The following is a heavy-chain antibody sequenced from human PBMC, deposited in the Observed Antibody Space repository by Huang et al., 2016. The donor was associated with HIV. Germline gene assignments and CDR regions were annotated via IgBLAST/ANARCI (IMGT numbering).Heavy chain of an antibody. D-gene: IGHD6-13*01. CDR1: GFSLVCYH. Sequence: EVQLVESGGGLVKPGGSLRLSCAASGFSLVCYHMYWVRQTPGKGMQWVSSICPSISFIDYADSVKGRFSISRDNAKNSLYLQMNNLRGEDTAVYYCARDRGQQLSPFDSWGQGTLVTVSS. J-gene: IGHJ4*02. CDR3: ARDRGQQLSPFDS. CDR2: ICPSISFI. V-gene: IGHV3-21*01.